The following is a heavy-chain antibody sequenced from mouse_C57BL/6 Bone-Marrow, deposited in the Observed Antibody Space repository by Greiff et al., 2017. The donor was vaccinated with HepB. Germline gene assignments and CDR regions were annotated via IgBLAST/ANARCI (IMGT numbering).Heavy chain of an antibody. D-gene: IGHD3-2*02. V-gene: IGHV1-63*01. Sequence: QVQLQQSGAELVRPGTSVKMSCKASGYTFTNYWIGWAKQRPGHGLEWIGDIYPGGGYTNYNEKFKGKATLTADKSSSTAYMQFSSLTSEDSAIYYCARGVTAQATNFDYWGQGTTLTVSS. CDR1: GYTFTNYW. CDR2: IYPGGGYT. J-gene: IGHJ2*01. CDR3: ARGVTAQATNFDY.